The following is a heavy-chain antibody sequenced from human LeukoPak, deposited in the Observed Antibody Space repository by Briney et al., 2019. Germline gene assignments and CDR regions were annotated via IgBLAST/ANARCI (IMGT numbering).Heavy chain of an antibody. D-gene: IGHD3-9*01. CDR2: IYYSGST. CDR3: ARGQDFDWLLPYAFDI. V-gene: IGHV4-39*07. Sequence: SETLSLTCTVSGGSISSSSYYWGWIRQPPGKGLEWIGSIYYSGSTYYNPSLKSRVTISVDTSKNQFSLKLSSVTAADTAVYYCARGQDFDWLLPYAFDIWGQGTMVTVSS. J-gene: IGHJ3*02. CDR1: GGSISSSSYY.